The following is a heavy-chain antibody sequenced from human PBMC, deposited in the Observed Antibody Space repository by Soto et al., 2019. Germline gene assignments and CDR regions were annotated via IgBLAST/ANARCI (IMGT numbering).Heavy chain of an antibody. D-gene: IGHD2-15*01. Sequence: ASVKVSCKASGYTFTGYYMHWVRQAPGQGLEWMGRINPNSGGTNYAQKFQGWVTMTRDTSMSTAYMELSSLRSEDTAVYYCARDLEVVAASYSFDYWGQGTLVTVSS. CDR2: INPNSGGT. V-gene: IGHV1-2*04. J-gene: IGHJ4*02. CDR3: ARDLEVVAASYSFDY. CDR1: GYTFTGYY.